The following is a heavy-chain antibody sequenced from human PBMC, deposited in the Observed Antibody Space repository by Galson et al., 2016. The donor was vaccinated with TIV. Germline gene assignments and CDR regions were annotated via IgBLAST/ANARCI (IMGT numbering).Heavy chain of an antibody. D-gene: IGHD3-22*01. CDR1: GLSVSINY. V-gene: IGHV3-66*02. J-gene: IGHJ6*02. CDR3: ARGRMIDATYYYYYYGMDV. CDR2: ISDGGNT. Sequence: SLRLSCAASGLSVSINYMTWVRQAPGKGLEWVSLISDGGNTYYPDSVKGRFTISRDNSKNTLHLQMNSLRVEDTAVYYCARGRMIDATYYYYYYGMDVWGQGTAVTVSS.